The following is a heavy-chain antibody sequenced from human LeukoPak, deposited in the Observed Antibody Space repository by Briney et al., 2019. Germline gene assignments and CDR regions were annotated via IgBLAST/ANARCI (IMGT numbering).Heavy chain of an antibody. V-gene: IGHV1-69*04. CDR1: GGTFSSYA. CDR2: IIPILGIA. CDR3: ARNVTPHKFPVWVNWSAP. D-gene: IGHD3-16*01. J-gene: IGHJ5*02. Sequence: SVKVSCKASGGTFSSYAISWVRQAPGQGLEWMGRIIPILGIANYAQKFQGRVTITADKSTSTAYMELSSLRSEDTAVYYCARNVTPHKFPVWVNWSAPGAREPWSPSPQ.